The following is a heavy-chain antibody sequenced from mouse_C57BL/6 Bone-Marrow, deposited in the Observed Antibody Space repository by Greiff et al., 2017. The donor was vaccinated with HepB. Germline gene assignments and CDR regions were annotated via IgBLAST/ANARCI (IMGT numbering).Heavy chain of an antibody. J-gene: IGHJ4*01. CDR1: GFSLTSYG. CDR2: IWGDGST. V-gene: IGHV2-3*01. D-gene: IGHD2-5*01. CDR3: AKRGGYSNWVLMDY. Sequence: VKVVESGPGLVAPSQSLSITCTVSGFSLTSYGVSWVRQPPGKGLEWLGVIWGDGSTNYHSALISRLSISKDNSKSQVFLKLNSLQTDDTATYYCAKRGGYSNWVLMDYWGQGTSVTVSS.